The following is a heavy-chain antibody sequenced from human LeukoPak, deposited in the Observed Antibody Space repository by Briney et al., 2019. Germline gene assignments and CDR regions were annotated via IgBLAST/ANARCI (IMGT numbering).Heavy chain of an antibody. CDR1: GGSISSYY. V-gene: IGHV4-59*01. D-gene: IGHD3-9*01. CDR2: IYYSGST. J-gene: IGHJ3*02. Sequence: PSETLSLTCTVSGGSISSYYWSWIRQPPGKGLEWIGYIYYSGSTNYNPSLKSRVTISVDTSKNQFSLKLSSVTAADTAVYYCARDGDTGAAFDIWGQGTMVTVSS. CDR3: ARDGDTGAAFDI.